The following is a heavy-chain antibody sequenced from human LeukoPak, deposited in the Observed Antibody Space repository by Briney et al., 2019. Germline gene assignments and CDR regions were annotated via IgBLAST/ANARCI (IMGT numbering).Heavy chain of an antibody. V-gene: IGHV1-8*02. Sequence: GASVKVSCKASGYTFTSYAMNWVRQAPGQGLEWMGWMNPNSGNTGYAQKFQGRVTMTRNTSISTAYMELSSLRSEDTAVYYCARALRYFDWSIKKSYYYYMDVWGKGTTVTISS. CDR2: MNPNSGNT. CDR1: GYTFTSYA. CDR3: ARALRYFDWSIKKSYYYYMDV. D-gene: IGHD3-9*01. J-gene: IGHJ6*03.